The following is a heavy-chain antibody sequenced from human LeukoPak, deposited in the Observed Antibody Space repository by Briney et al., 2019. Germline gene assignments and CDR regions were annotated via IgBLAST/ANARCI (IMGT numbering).Heavy chain of an antibody. J-gene: IGHJ6*04. CDR1: GFTFSSYS. V-gene: IGHV3-21*01. Sequence: PGGSLRLSCAASGFTFSSYSMNWVRQAPGKGLEWVSSISRSSSYIYYADSVKGRFTISRDNAKNSLYLQMNSLRAEDTAVYYCARNYGSGSYYGHYGMDVWGKGTTVTVSS. CDR3: ARNYGSGSYYGHYGMDV. CDR2: ISRSSSYI. D-gene: IGHD3-10*01.